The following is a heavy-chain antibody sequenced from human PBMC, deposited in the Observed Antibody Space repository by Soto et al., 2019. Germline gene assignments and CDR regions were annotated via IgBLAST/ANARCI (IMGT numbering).Heavy chain of an antibody. CDR2: INPNGGST. CDR3: VRATAARQRDYSYHYYLHI. Sequence: QVQLVQSGAEVKKPGASVKVSCKASGYTFINYYIHWVRQAPGQGLEWMGGINPNGGSTVDAQKFQRRVTLTRDTSTSTVYVELSSLRSDDTAVYFCVRATAARQRDYSYHYYLHIWGKGTTVTVSS. D-gene: IGHD6-6*01. V-gene: IGHV1-46*03. J-gene: IGHJ6*03. CDR1: GYTFINYY.